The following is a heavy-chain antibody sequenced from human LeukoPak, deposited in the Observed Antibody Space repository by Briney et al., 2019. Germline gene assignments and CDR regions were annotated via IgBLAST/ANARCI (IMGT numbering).Heavy chain of an antibody. J-gene: IGHJ4*02. D-gene: IGHD5-18*01. CDR2: ISSSSSYI. Sequence: GGSLRLSCAASGFTFSSYSMNWVRQAPGKGLEWVSSISSSSSYIYYADSVKGRFTISRDNAKNSLYLQMNSLRAEDTAVYSCARDPYSYGPVDYWGQGTLVTVSS. CDR3: ARDPYSYGPVDY. V-gene: IGHV3-21*01. CDR1: GFTFSSYS.